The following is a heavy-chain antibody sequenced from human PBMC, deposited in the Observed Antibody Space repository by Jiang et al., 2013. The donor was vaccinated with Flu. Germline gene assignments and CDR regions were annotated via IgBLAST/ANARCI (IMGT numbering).Heavy chain of an antibody. J-gene: IGHJ4*02. D-gene: IGHD7-27*01. CDR1: GDSISSSSYY. V-gene: IGHV4-39*07. CDR3: ARQNWGCHDY. CDR2: IYYSGNT. Sequence: GSGLVKPSETLSLTCTVSGDSISSSSYYWGWIRQPPGKGLEWIGSIYYSGNTYYNPSLKSRVTISVDTSKNQFSLRLNSVTAADTAVYYCARQNWGCHDYWGQGTLVTVSS.